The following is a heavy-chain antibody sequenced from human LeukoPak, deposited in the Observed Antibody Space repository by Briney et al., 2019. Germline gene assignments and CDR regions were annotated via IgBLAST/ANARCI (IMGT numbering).Heavy chain of an antibody. CDR3: ARDQYSSSWNLDY. J-gene: IGHJ4*02. Sequence: GGSLRLSCAASGFTFSSYAMGWVRQAPGKGLEWVSAISGSGGSTYYADSVKGRFTISRDNSKNTLYLQMNSLRAEDTAVYYCARDQYSSSWNLDYWGQGTLVTVSS. CDR1: GFTFSSYA. V-gene: IGHV3-23*01. D-gene: IGHD6-13*01. CDR2: ISGSGGST.